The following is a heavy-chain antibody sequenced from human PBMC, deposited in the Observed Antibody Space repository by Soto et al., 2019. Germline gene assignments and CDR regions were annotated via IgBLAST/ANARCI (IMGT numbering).Heavy chain of an antibody. D-gene: IGHD1-1*01. CDR2: ISAHNGNT. CDR3: ARGRYGDY. Sequence: QVQLVQSGAEVKKPGASVKVSCKGSGYGFTTYGITWERQAPGQGLEWMGWISAHNGNTNYAQKLQGRVTVTRDTSTSTAYMELRSLRSDDTAVYYCARGRYGDYWGQGALVTVSS. V-gene: IGHV1-18*01. J-gene: IGHJ4*02. CDR1: GYGFTTYG.